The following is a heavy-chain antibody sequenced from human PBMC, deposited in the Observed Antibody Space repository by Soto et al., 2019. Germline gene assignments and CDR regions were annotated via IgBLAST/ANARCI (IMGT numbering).Heavy chain of an antibody. V-gene: IGHV3-20*01. CDR3: ARHAAAAGNYYYYYMDV. D-gene: IGHD6-13*01. Sequence: GGSLRLSCAASGFTFDDYGMSWVRQAPGKGLEWVSGINWNGGSTGYADSVKGRFTISRDNAKNSLYLQMNSLRAEDTALYHCARHAAAAGNYYYYYMDVWGKGTTVTVSS. CDR2: INWNGGST. CDR1: GFTFDDYG. J-gene: IGHJ6*03.